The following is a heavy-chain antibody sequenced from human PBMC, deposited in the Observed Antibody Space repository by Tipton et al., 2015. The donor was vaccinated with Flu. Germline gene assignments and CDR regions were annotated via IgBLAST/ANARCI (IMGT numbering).Heavy chain of an antibody. CDR3: ARDSSGYYHFDY. CDR2: IYYSGST. D-gene: IGHD3-22*01. CDR1: GGSTSSGGYY. J-gene: IGHJ4*02. Sequence: TLSLTCTVSGGSTSSGGYYWNWIRQHPGKGLEWIGYIYYSGSTSYNPSLKSRLTMSVDTSKNQFSLNLSSVTAADTAVYYCARDSSGYYHFDYWGQGTLVTVSS. V-gene: IGHV4-31*03.